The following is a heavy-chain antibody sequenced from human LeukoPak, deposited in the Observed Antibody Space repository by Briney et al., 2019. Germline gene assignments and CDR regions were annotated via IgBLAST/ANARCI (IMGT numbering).Heavy chain of an antibody. Sequence: SETLSLTCTVSGGSISSSSYYWGWIRQPPGKGLEWIGSIYYSGSTYYNPSLKSRVTISVDTSKNQFSLKLSSVTSADTAVYYCAREGVRDPFDPWGPGTLVTVSS. D-gene: IGHD2-21*01. CDR3: AREGVRDPFDP. J-gene: IGHJ5*02. CDR1: GGSISSSSYY. V-gene: IGHV4-39*07. CDR2: IYYSGST.